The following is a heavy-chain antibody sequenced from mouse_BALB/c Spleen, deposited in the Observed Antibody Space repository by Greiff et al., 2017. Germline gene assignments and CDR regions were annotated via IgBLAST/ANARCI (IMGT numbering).Heavy chain of an antibody. CDR3: AREGDSPYFDY. V-gene: IGHV5-9-4*01. J-gene: IGHJ2*01. Sequence: EVKLVESGGGLVKPGGSLKLSCAASGFTFSSYAMSWVRQSPEKRLEWVAEISSGGSYTYYPDTVTGRFTISRDNAKNTLYLEMSSLRSEDTAMYYCAREGDSPYFDYWGQGTTLTVSS. CDR2: ISSGGSYT. CDR1: GFTFSSYA.